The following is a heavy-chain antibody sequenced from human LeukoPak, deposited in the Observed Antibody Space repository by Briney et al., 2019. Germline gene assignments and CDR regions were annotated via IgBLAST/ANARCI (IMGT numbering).Heavy chain of an antibody. D-gene: IGHD2-8*02. CDR3: AREYCTGGVCFHYMDV. CDR2: ISAYNGNT. CDR1: GYTFTSYG. J-gene: IGHJ6*03. Sequence: GASVKVSCKASGYTFTSYGISWVRPAPGQGREWMGWISAYNGNTNYAQKLQGRVTMTTDTSTSTAYMELRSLRSDDTAVYYCAREYCTGGVCFHYMDVWGKGTTVTVSS. V-gene: IGHV1-18*01.